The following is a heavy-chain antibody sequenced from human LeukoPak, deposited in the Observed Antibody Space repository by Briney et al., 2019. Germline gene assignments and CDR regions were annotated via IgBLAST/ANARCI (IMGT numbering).Heavy chain of an antibody. CDR3: ARGWFDA. V-gene: IGHV3-48*03. CDR2: IDSSGTII. J-gene: IGHJ5*02. Sequence: QPGGCLRLSCAASGFTFSDHEMNWVRQAPGKGLEWLSYIDSSGTIIYDADSAKGRFTISRDNAKNSLYLQLSNLRVEDTAFYYCARGWFDAWGRGTLVTVSS. CDR1: GFTFSDHE.